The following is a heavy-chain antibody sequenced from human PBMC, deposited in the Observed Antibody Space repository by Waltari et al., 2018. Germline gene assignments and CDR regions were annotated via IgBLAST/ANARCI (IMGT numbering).Heavy chain of an antibody. CDR3: AKDYDYGDYSFDY. Sequence: QVQLVESGGGVVQPGGSLRLSCAASGFTFSSYGMHWVRKAPGRGLEWVAFIRYDGSNKYYADSVKGRFTISRDNSKNTLYLQMNSLRAEDTAVYYCAKDYDYGDYSFDYWGQGTLVTVSS. CDR1: GFTFSSYG. V-gene: IGHV3-30*02. D-gene: IGHD4-17*01. J-gene: IGHJ4*02. CDR2: IRYDGSNK.